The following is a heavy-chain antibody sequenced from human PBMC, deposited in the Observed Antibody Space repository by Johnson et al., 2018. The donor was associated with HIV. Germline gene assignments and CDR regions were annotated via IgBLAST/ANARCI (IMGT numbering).Heavy chain of an antibody. CDR1: GFTFSNAW. V-gene: IGHV3-15*01. Sequence: VQLVESGGGVVQPGRSLRLSCEASGFTFSNAWMTWVRQAPGKGLEWVGRIKSKTDGGTTDYAAPVKGRFTISRDDSKDTLYLQMNSLKTEDTAVYYCTTVSGYYDSSGYYYPDAFDIWGQGTMVTVSS. CDR3: TTVSGYYDSSGYYYPDAFDI. D-gene: IGHD3-22*01. J-gene: IGHJ3*02. CDR2: IKSKTDGGTT.